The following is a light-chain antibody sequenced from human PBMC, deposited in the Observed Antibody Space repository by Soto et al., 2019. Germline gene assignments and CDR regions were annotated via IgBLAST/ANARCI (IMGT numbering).Light chain of an antibody. CDR1: QSFDSW. J-gene: IGKJ1*01. Sequence: DIKMTQSPSTMSASVGDRVTITCRASQSFDSWLAWYQQKPGKAPKFLMYKASNLESGVPLRFSGSGSETEFTLTISSLQPDDFAIYYCQHYKSYPWTFGQGTKVELK. CDR3: QHYKSYPWT. V-gene: IGKV1-5*03. CDR2: KAS.